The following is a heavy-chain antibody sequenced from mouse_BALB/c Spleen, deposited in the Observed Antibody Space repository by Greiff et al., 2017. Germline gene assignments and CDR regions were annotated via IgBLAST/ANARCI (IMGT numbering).Heavy chain of an antibody. J-gene: IGHJ4*01. CDR1: GYSITSDYA. CDR3: ARAYYGNYGAMDY. D-gene: IGHD2-10*01. V-gene: IGHV3-2*02. CDR2: ISYSGST. Sequence: EVKLQESGPGLVKPSQSLSLTCTVTGYSITSDYAWNWIRQFPGNKLEWMGYISYSGSTSYNPSLKSRISITRDTSKNQFFLQLNSVTTEDTATYYCARAYYGNYGAMDYWGQGTSVTVSS.